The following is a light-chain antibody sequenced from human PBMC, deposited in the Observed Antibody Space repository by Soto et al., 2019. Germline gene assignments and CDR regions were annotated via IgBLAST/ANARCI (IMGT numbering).Light chain of an antibody. CDR3: QQYGSSPPRT. CDR2: GAS. J-gene: IGKJ1*01. V-gene: IGKV3-20*01. CDR1: QSVSSSY. Sequence: EVVLTQSPGTLSLSPGERATLSCRASQSVSSSYLAWYQQKPGQAPRLLIYGASSRATGIPDRFSGSGFGTDFTLTISRLGPEDFAVYYCQQYGSSPPRTFGQGTNVDIK.